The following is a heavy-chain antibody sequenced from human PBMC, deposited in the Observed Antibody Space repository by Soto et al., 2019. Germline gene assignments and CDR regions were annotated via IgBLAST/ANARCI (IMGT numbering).Heavy chain of an antibody. V-gene: IGHV4-39*01. CDR3: ARQTLLLWSLN. Sequence: QLQLQESGPGLVKPSETLSLTCTVSGGSISSSSYYWGWIRQPPGKGLEWIGSIYYSGSTYYNPSLKSRVTISVDTSKNQFSLKLSSVTAADTAVYYCARQTLLLWSLNWGQGTLVTVSS. D-gene: IGHD3-10*01. CDR1: GGSISSSSYY. J-gene: IGHJ4*02. CDR2: IYYSGST.